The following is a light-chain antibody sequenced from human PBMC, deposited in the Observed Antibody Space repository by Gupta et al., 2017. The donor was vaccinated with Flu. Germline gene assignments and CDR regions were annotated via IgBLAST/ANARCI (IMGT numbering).Light chain of an antibody. CDR3: SSYTSTSTLGV. CDR1: SSDVGGYNY. J-gene: IGLJ3*02. V-gene: IGLV2-14*01. CDR2: EVS. Sequence: QSALTQPASVSGSPGQSLTISCTGTSSDVGGYNYVSWYQQHPDKAPKLVIYEVSNRPSGVSNRFSGSKSGNTASLTISGLQAEDEGDYYCSSYTSTSTLGVFGGGTKLTVL.